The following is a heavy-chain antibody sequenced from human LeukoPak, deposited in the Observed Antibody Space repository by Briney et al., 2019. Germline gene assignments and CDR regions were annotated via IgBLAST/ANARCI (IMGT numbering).Heavy chain of an antibody. D-gene: IGHD2-15*01. CDR2: IYYSGST. CDR3: ARGVEDIVVVVAATLLIWFDP. V-gene: IGHV4-30-4*08. CDR1: GGSISSGGYY. J-gene: IGHJ5*02. Sequence: SETLSLTCTVSGGSISSGGYYWSWIRQPPGKGLEWIGYIYYSGSTYYNPSLKSRVTISVDTSKNQFSLKLSSVTAADTAVYYCARGVEDIVVVVAATLLIWFDPWGQGTLVTVSS.